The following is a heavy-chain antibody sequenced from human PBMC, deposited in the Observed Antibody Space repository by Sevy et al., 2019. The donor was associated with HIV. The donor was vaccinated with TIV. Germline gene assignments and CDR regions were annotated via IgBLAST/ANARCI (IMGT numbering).Heavy chain of an antibody. CDR2: IYHSGST. CDR3: ARSFGSASWLSQGWFAP. Sequence: SETLSLTCAVSGGSISSGGYSWSWIRQPPGKGLEWIGYIYHSGSTYYNPSLKSRVTISVDRSKNQFSLKLSSVTAADTAVYYCARSFGSASWLSQGWFAPWGQGTLVTVSS. D-gene: IGHD3-22*01. J-gene: IGHJ5*02. V-gene: IGHV4-30-2*01. CDR1: GGSISSGGYS.